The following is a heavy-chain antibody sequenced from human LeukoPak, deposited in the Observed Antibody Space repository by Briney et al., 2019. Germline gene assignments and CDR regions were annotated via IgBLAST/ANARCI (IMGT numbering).Heavy chain of an antibody. CDR3: ASGDYAGYFDY. Sequence: GGSLRLSCAASGFTVSSNYMSWVRQAPGKGLEWVSVIHSGGTTYYADSVKGRFTISRDNSKNTLYLQMNSLRAEDTTVYYCASGDYAGYFDYWGQGTLVTVSS. V-gene: IGHV3-53*01. J-gene: IGHJ4*02. D-gene: IGHD4-17*01. CDR2: IHSGGTT. CDR1: GFTVSSNY.